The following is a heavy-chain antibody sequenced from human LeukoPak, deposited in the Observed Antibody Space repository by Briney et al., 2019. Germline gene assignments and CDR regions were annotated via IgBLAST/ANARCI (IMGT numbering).Heavy chain of an antibody. V-gene: IGHV3-48*01. D-gene: IGHD5-18*01. Sequence: GGSLRLSCAASGFTVSSYSMNWVRQAPGKGLEWVSYISSSSSTIYYADSVKGRFTISRDNAKNSLYLQMNSLRAEDTAVYYCARDSYGSLTDYWGQGTLVTVSS. J-gene: IGHJ4*02. CDR1: GFTVSSYS. CDR2: ISSSSSTI. CDR3: ARDSYGSLTDY.